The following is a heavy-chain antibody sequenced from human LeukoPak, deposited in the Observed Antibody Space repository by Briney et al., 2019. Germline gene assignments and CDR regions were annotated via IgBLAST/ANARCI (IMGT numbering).Heavy chain of an antibody. CDR1: GGSISSYY. CDR3: AREDRSRSSDPFDY. J-gene: IGHJ4*02. D-gene: IGHD1-26*01. Sequence: RPSETLSLTCTVSGGSISSYYWNWIRQPPGKGLDWIGYIYYSGSTNYNPSLKSRLTISVDTSKNQFSLKLSSVTAADTAVYYCAREDRSRSSDPFDYWGQGTLVTVSS. CDR2: IYYSGST. V-gene: IGHV4-59*01.